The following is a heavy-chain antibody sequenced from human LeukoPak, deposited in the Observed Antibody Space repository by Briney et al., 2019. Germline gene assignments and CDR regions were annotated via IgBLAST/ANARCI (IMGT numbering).Heavy chain of an antibody. CDR1: GFTFSHYS. CDR3: ARVGSYHDILTGQNWFDP. J-gene: IGHJ5*02. V-gene: IGHV3-48*01. Sequence: GGSLRLSCAAFGFTFSHYSMNWVRQAPGKGLEWVSYISSSSSTIYYPDSLKGRFTISRDNAKNSLYLQMNSLRTEDTAVYYCARVGSYHDILTGQNWFDPWGQGTLVTVSS. CDR2: ISSSSSTI. D-gene: IGHD3-9*01.